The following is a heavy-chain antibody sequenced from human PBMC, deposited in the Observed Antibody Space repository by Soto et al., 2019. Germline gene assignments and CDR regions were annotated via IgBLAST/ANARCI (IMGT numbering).Heavy chain of an antibody. D-gene: IGHD3-10*02. V-gene: IGHV4-59*01. CDR1: GGSISSYY. CDR2: IFYSGST. CDR3: ASMIGDPVLSFDS. J-gene: IGHJ5*01. Sequence: QVQLQESGPGLVKPSETLSLTCTVSGGSISSYYWSWIRQPPGKGLEWIGFIFYSGSTSYNPSLKSRVTISIATSEYQFSLKLNSVPAADTAVYYCASMIGDPVLSFDSWGQGTRVAVSS.